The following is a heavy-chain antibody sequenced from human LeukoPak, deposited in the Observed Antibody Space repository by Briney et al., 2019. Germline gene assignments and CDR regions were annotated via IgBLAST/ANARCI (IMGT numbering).Heavy chain of an antibody. CDR2: SYYSGST. D-gene: IGHD2-2*01. CDR1: GGSISSYY. J-gene: IGHJ4*02. CDR3: AREGGYCSSTSCYGQFDY. Sequence: SETLSLTCTVSGGSISSYYWSWIRQPPGKGLEGMGYSYYSGSTNYTPSLKSRVTISVDTSKNQISLKLSSVTAADTAVYYCAREGGYCSSTSCYGQFDYWGQGTLVTVSS. V-gene: IGHV4-59*01.